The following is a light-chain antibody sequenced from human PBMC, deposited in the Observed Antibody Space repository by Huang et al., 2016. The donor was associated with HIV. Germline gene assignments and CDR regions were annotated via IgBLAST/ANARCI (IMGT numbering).Light chain of an antibody. CDR3: QHYRVWPPVYT. Sequence: EIVMTQSPATLSVSPGERATLSCRASLTVSSNLARYQQKPGQAPRLLIYAASTRATDIPARVSGSGSGTEFTLTISSLQSEDFAVYYCQHYRVWPPVYTFGQGTKLEIK. CDR1: LTVSSN. J-gene: IGKJ2*01. CDR2: AAS. V-gene: IGKV3-15*01.